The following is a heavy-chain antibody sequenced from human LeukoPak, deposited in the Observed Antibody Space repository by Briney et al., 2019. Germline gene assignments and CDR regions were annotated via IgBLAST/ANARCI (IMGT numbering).Heavy chain of an antibody. CDR3: ARQIVGATKVRGAFDI. V-gene: IGHV5-51*01. CDR2: IYPGDSDT. CDR1: GYSFTSYW. J-gene: IGHJ3*02. Sequence: GESLKISCKGSGYSFTSYWIGWVRQMPGKGQEWMGIIYPGDSDTRYSPSFQGQVTISADKSISTAYLQWSSLKASDTAMYYCARQIVGATKVRGAFDIWGQGTMVTVSS. D-gene: IGHD1-26*01.